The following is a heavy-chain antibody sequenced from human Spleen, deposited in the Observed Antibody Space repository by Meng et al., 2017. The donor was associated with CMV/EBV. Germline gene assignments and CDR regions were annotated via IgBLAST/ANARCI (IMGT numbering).Heavy chain of an antibody. Sequence: GESLKISCAASGFTFSSYWMHWVRQAPGKGLEWVAVISYDGSNKYYADSVKGRFTISRDNSKNTLYLQMNSLRAEDTAVYYCASPGGGSSSGSWGQGTLVTVSS. CDR3: ASPGGGSSSGS. V-gene: IGHV3-30*03. CDR2: ISYDGSNK. J-gene: IGHJ5*02. CDR1: GFTFSSYW. D-gene: IGHD6-13*01.